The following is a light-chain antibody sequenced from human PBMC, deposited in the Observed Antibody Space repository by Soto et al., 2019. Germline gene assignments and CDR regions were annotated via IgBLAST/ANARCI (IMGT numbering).Light chain of an antibody. V-gene: IGKV3-11*01. CDR2: GAS. CDR1: QSVRSN. Sequence: EVVMKQSPTTLSVSPGERATLSCRASQSVRSNLAWYQQKPGQPPRLLIYGASNRATGIPDRFSGSGSGTDFTLTISSLEPEDFAVYYCQQRGNRPPWTFGQGTKVDIK. J-gene: IGKJ1*01. CDR3: QQRGNRPPWT.